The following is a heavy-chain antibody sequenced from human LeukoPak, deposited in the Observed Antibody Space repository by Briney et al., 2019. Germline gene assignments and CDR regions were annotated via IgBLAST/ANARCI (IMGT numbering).Heavy chain of an antibody. J-gene: IGHJ4*02. CDR1: GFTFSNYG. V-gene: IGHV3-33*01. CDR2: IWYDGSNK. CDR3: ARAGVGAIYYFDY. Sequence: GRSLRLSCAASGFTFSNYGMHWVRQAPGKGLEWVALIWYDGSNKYYADSVRGRLTISRDNSKNTLYLQMKSLRVEDTAVYYCARAGVGAIYYFDYWGQGTLVTVSS. D-gene: IGHD1-26*01.